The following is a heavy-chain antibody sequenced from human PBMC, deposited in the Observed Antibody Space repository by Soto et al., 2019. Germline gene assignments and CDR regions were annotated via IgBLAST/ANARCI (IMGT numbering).Heavy chain of an antibody. J-gene: IGHJ4*02. V-gene: IGHV3-23*01. D-gene: IGHD3-3*01. CDR3: AKDQDDFWSGYWY. CDR2: ISGSGGST. Sequence: GGSLRLSCAASGFTFSSYAMSWVRQAPGKGLEWVSAISGSGGSTYSADSVKGRFTISRDNSKNTLYMQMNSLRAEDTAVYYCAKDQDDFWSGYWYWGQGTLVTVSS. CDR1: GFTFSSYA.